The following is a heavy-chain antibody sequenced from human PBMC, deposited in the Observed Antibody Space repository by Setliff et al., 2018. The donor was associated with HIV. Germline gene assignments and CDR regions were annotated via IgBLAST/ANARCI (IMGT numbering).Heavy chain of an antibody. CDR1: GVSTSIHY. CDR2: IYDSGST. V-gene: IGHV4-38-2*02. CDR3: ARGMGGSQVGGDAFDI. J-gene: IGHJ3*02. Sequence: SETLSLTCTVSGVSTSIHYWGWIRQPPGKGLEWIGSIYDSGSTHNNPSLKSRVTISVDTSKNHFSLKLSSVTAADTAVYYCARGMGGSQVGGDAFDIWGQGTTVTVSS. D-gene: IGHD1-26*01.